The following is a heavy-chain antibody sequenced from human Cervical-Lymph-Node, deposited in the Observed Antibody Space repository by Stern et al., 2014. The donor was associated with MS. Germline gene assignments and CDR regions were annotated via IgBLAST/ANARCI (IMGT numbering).Heavy chain of an antibody. CDR1: GFSLSTTGMC. J-gene: IGHJ4*02. D-gene: IGHD2-21*01. V-gene: IGHV2-70*01. Sequence: QVTLKESGPALVKPTQTLTLTCTFSGFSLSTTGMCSSWIRQPPGKALEWLALLDWDGDKYYSTALKTRLTISKDTSKNQVVLTMTNMAPLDTATYFCVRAREGYYFDYWGQGISVTVSS. CDR3: VRAREGYYFDY. CDR2: LDWDGDK.